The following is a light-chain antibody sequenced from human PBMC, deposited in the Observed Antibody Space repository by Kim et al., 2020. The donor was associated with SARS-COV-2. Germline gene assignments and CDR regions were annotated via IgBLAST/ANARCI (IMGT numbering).Light chain of an antibody. V-gene: IGKV1-17*03. CDR3: LQHNDYPRT. CDR1: QGISNY. Sequence: ASVCDRVTIPCRASQGISNYLAWSQQKPGKVPKRLLYAASSLQSGVPSRFSGSGSGTEFTLTISSLQPEDFATYYCLQHNDYPRTFGQGTTVDIK. CDR2: AAS. J-gene: IGKJ1*01.